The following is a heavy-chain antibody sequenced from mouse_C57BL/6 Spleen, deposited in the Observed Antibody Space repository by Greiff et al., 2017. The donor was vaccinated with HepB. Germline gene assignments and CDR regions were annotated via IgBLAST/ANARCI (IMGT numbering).Heavy chain of an antibody. Sequence: VKLMESGAELVKPGASVKISCKASGYAFSSYWMNWVKQRPGKGLEWIGQIYPGDGDTNYNGKFKGKATLTADKSSSTAYMQLSSLTSEDSAVYFCARSGTEGAMDYWGQGTSVTVSS. J-gene: IGHJ4*01. CDR2: IYPGDGDT. V-gene: IGHV1-80*01. D-gene: IGHD4-1*01. CDR1: GYAFSSYW. CDR3: ARSGTEGAMDY.